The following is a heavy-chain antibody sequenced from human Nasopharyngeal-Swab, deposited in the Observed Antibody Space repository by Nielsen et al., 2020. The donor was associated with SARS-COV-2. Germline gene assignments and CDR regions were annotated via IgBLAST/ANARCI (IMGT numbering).Heavy chain of an antibody. Sequence: GGSLRLSCAASGFTFDDYAMYWVRQAPGKGLEWVSGISWNGNIRGHVDSVEGRFTISRDNAKSSLYLQMNSLRVEDTALYYCARENNWEALRYFDLWGRGTLVTVSS. V-gene: IGHV3-9*01. CDR1: GFTFDDYA. D-gene: IGHD1-20*01. CDR3: ARENNWEALRYFDL. J-gene: IGHJ2*01. CDR2: ISWNGNIR.